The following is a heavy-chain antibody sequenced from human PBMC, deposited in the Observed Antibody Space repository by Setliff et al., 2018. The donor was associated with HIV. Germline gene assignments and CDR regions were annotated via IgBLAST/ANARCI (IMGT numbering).Heavy chain of an antibody. CDR1: GDSISGHY. V-gene: IGHV4-59*11. Sequence: SETLSLTCILSGDSISGHYWSWIRQPPGRGLEWIGTIHYTGSTVYNPSFTSRVSISLDTSKNQFSLKVNSVNAADTAVYFCARERPQSHFFDYWGQGTLVT. D-gene: IGHD6-19*01. CDR2: IHYTGST. J-gene: IGHJ4*02. CDR3: ARERPQSHFFDY.